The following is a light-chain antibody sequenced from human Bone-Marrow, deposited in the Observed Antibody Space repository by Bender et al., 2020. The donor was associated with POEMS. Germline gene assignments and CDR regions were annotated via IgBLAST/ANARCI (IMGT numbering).Light chain of an antibody. Sequence: SLEVTQAPSVSVSPGQTAIITCSGDTLGSQYVSWYQQKAGQAPVLIIYQDVKRPPGVPERFSGSISGNTATLTISGTQTMDDADYVYQGWDSTSEVVFGGGTKLTVL. CDR2: QDV. CDR1: TLGSQY. CDR3: QGWDSTSEVV. J-gene: IGLJ2*01. V-gene: IGLV3-1*01.